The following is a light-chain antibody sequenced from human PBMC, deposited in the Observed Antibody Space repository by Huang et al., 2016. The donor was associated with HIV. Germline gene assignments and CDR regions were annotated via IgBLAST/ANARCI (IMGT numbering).Light chain of an antibody. CDR3: QQYDNGPIA. V-gene: IGKV3-15*01. Sequence: EIVMTQSPATLSVYPGERATHSCRASQSVSSNLAWYQQKHGQAPRLLSYGASTRVTGVPARFSGSGSGTEFTLTISSLQSEDFAVYYCQQYDNGPIAFGQGTRLEI. CDR1: QSVSSN. CDR2: GAS. J-gene: IGKJ5*01.